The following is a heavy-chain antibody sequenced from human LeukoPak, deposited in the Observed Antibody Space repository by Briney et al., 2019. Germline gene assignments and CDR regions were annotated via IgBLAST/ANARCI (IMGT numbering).Heavy chain of an antibody. J-gene: IGHJ5*02. D-gene: IGHD3-10*01. CDR1: GFTFSDYY. CDR3: ARLILWFGDGGNWFDP. V-gene: IGHV3-11*01. CDR2: ISISGSAM. Sequence: GGSLRLSCAASGFTFSDYYMSWIRQAPGKGLEWISYISISGSAMFYADSVKGRFTISRDNANNSLYLQMNSLRAEDTAVYYCARLILWFGDGGNWFDPWGQGTLVTVSS.